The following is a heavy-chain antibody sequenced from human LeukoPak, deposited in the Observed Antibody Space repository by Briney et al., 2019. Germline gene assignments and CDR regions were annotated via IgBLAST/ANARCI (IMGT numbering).Heavy chain of an antibody. CDR2: ISFSSSTI. V-gene: IGHV3-48*01. J-gene: IGHJ4*02. D-gene: IGHD3-22*01. Sequence: GGSLRLPCAASGFTFSSYSMNWVRQAPGKGLEWVAYISFSSSTIYYADSVRGRFTISRDNAQNSLYLQMNSLRAEDTAVYHCARGGYDSSGYYSGAGARADYWGQGTLVTVSS. CDR3: ARGGYDSSGYYSGAGARADY. CDR1: GFTFSSYS.